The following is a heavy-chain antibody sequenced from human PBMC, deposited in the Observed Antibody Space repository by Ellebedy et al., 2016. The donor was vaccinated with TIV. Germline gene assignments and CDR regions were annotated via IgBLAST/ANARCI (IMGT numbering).Heavy chain of an antibody. CDR1: GGTFSSYA. V-gene: IGHV1-69*04. CDR2: IIPILGRT. D-gene: IGHD3-22*01. J-gene: IGHJ2*01. CDR3: ARELEENDSSGYYSPFYWYFDL. Sequence: SVKVSCKASGGTFSSYAISWVRQAPGQGLEWMGRIIPILGRTNYAQKFQGRVTITADKSTSTAYMELSSLRSEDTAVYYCARELEENDSSGYYSPFYWYFDLWGRGTLVTVSS.